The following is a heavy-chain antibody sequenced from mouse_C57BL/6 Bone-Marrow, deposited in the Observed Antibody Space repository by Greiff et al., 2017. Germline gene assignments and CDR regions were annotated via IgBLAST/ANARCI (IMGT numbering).Heavy chain of an antibody. D-gene: IGHD4-1*01. CDR1: GFNIKDDY. J-gene: IGHJ2*01. CDR2: IDPENGDT. Sequence: EVKLVESGAELVRPGASVKLSCTASGFNIKDDYMHWVKQRPEQGLEWIGWIDPENGDTEYASKFQGKATITADTSSNTAYLQLSSLTSEDTAVYYCTTNWGYWGQGTTLTVSS. V-gene: IGHV14-4*01. CDR3: TTNWGY.